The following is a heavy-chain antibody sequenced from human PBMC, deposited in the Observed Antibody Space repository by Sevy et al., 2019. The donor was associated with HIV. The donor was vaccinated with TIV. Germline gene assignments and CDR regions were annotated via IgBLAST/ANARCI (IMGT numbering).Heavy chain of an antibody. CDR2: TRNKADGYTT. CDR1: GFTLSDHY. V-gene: IGHV3-72*01. Sequence: GGSLRLSCLASGFTLSDHYMEWVRQAPGKGLEWVGRTRNKADGYTTEDAASVKGRFTISRDESKNSLYVQMNSLKAEDTAVYYCATHASIAAAGRVFDYWGQGTLVTVSS. J-gene: IGHJ4*02. CDR3: ATHASIAAAGRVFDY. D-gene: IGHD6-13*01.